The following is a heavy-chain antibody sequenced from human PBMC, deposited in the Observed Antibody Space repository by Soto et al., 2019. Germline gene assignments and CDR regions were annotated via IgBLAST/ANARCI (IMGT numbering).Heavy chain of an antibody. CDR3: APHSGYYDY. CDR2: ISSSSSTI. J-gene: IGHJ4*02. Sequence: EVQLVESGGGLVQPGGSLRLSCAASGFTFSSYSMNWVRQAPGKGLEWVSYISSSSSTIYYADSVKGRFTISRDNAKNPLYLQMNSLRAEDTAVYYCAPHSGYYDYWGQGTLVTVSS. D-gene: IGHD3-22*01. V-gene: IGHV3-48*01. CDR1: GFTFSSYS.